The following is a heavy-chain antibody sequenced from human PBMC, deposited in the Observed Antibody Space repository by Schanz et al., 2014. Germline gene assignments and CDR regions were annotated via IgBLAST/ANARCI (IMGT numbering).Heavy chain of an antibody. J-gene: IGHJ4*02. CDR2: ISGNGGST. CDR1: GFTFTTNA. V-gene: IGHV3-23*04. CDR3: ARGPDYGSGSYSSY. Sequence: EVQLVESGGGLVQPGGSLRLSCAASGFTFTTNAMSWVRQPPGKGLEWVSAISGNGGSTYFADSVKGRFTISRDNARNSLYLQMNNLRVEDTAVYYCARGPDYGSGSYSSYWGQGTLVTVSS. D-gene: IGHD3-10*01.